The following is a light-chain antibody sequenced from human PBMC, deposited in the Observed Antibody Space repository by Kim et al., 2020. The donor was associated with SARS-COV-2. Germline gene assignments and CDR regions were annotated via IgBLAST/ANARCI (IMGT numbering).Light chain of an antibody. CDR1: KIVDSRY. V-gene: IGKV3-20*01. CDR2: GTS. Sequence: PGERATLSCRASKIVDSRYLAWYQQKPGQAPRLLIYGTSTRATGIPDRFSGGGSGTDFTLTINRLEPDDFAMYYCQQYGSSPGWTFGQGTKVDIK. CDR3: QQYGSSPGWT. J-gene: IGKJ1*01.